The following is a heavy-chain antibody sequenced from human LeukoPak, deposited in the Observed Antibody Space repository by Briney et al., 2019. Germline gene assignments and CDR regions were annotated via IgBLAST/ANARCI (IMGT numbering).Heavy chain of an antibody. Sequence: PGGSLRLSCAASGFTFSTYAMSWVRQAPGKGLEWVSAISSSGGSTYYADSVKGRFTISRDNSKDTLYLQVNSLRAEDTAVYYCARGYYYDSSGYSNTFDIWGQGTMVTVSS. D-gene: IGHD3-22*01. CDR3: ARGYYYDSSGYSNTFDI. CDR2: ISSSGGST. V-gene: IGHV3-23*01. CDR1: GFTFSTYA. J-gene: IGHJ3*02.